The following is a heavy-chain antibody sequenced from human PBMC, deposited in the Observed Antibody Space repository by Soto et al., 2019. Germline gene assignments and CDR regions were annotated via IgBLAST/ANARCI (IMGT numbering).Heavy chain of an antibody. CDR2: IFHSGNT. D-gene: IGHD2-8*01. CDR1: SGSIDTTNW. CDR3: ARRTWGMDV. J-gene: IGHJ6*02. Sequence: QVQLQESGPGLVKPSGTLSLTCAVSSGSIDTTNWWSWVRQPPGKGLEWIGAIFHSGNTYYNPSLASRVTISVDTSKNQFSLTLRSVTAADTAVYYCARRTWGMDVWGQGTTVTVSS. V-gene: IGHV4-4*02.